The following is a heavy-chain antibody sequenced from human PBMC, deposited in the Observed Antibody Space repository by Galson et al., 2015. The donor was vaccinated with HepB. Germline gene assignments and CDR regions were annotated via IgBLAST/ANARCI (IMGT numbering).Heavy chain of an antibody. V-gene: IGHV3-21*01. D-gene: IGHD6-13*01. CDR3: ARGYGSSWVDY. CDR2: ISSFSDYT. J-gene: IGHJ4*02. Sequence: SLRLSCAASGFTFSGYSMDWVRQAPGKGLEWIPSISSFSDYTYYADSLKGRITISRDNARNSVYLQINSLRAEDTAVYYCARGYGSSWVDYGGQGTPVRVSS. CDR1: GFTFSGYS.